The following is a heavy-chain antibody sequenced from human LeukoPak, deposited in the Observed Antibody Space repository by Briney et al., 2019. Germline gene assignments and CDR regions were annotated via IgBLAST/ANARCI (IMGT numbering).Heavy chain of an antibody. D-gene: IGHD6-13*01. CDR2: IIPIFGTA. J-gene: IGHJ5*02. CDR1: GGTFSSYA. CDR3: AGRYSSSPGRFDP. Sequence: ASVNVSCKASGGTFSSYAISWVRQAPGQGLEWMGGIIPIFGTANYAQKFQGRVTITADESTSTAYMELSSLRSEDTAVYYCAGRYSSSPGRFDPWGQGTLVTVSS. V-gene: IGHV1-69*13.